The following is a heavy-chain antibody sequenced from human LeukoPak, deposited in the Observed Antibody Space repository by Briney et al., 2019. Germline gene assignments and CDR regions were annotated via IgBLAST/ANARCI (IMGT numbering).Heavy chain of an antibody. V-gene: IGHV4-4*02. CDR2: INESDDT. J-gene: IGHJ6*03. CDR3: ARRRVGVGATTRFYYYYYMDV. D-gene: IGHD1-26*01. CDR1: GDSVTGNHW. Sequence: SETLSLTCAVSGDSVTGNHWWSWVRQSPGKGLEWLGEINESDDTFYNPSLKSRVTISVDTSKNQFSLKLSSVTAADTAVYYCARRRVGVGATTRFYYYYYMDVWGKGTTVTVSS.